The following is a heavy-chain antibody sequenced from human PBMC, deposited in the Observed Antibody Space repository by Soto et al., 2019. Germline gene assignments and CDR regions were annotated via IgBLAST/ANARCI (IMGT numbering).Heavy chain of an antibody. V-gene: IGHV3-23*01. Sequence: EVQLLESGGGLVQPGGSLRLSCAASGFTLNTYAMTWVRQAPGEGLEWVSSISATGGSSYYADSVKGRFTISRDTSKSTLYLQMHSVRVEDTAVYYCAKDPNGDYGGAFDIWGQGTMVTVSS. CDR3: AKDPNGDYGGAFDI. D-gene: IGHD4-17*01. CDR2: ISATGGSS. J-gene: IGHJ3*02. CDR1: GFTLNTYA.